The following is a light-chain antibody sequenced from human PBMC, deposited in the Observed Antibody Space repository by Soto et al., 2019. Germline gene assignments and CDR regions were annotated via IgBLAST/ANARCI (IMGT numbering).Light chain of an antibody. V-gene: IGKV1-5*01. CDR3: QQYNSPPRT. Sequence: DIQMTQSPSTLSSSVGDRVTITCRANQSISSWLAWYQQKPGKAPKLLISEGSSVTSVVPSRFSGSGSGAEFALIISSLQPDDLATYYCQQYNSPPRTFGGGTKVEIK. CDR2: EGS. CDR1: QSISSW. J-gene: IGKJ4*01.